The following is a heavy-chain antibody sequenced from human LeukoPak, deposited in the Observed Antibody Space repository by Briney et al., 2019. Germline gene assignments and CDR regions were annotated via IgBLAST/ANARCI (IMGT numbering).Heavy chain of an antibody. CDR1: GGSISSGGYY. Sequence: PSETLSLTCTVSGGSISSGGYYWSWIRQHPGKGLEWIGYIYYSGSTYYNPSLKSRVTISVDTSKNQFSLKLSSVTAADTAVYYCAGRTSSGWPRRIDYWGQGTLVTVSS. CDR2: IYYSGST. J-gene: IGHJ4*02. V-gene: IGHV4-31*03. CDR3: AGRTSSGWPRRIDY. D-gene: IGHD6-19*01.